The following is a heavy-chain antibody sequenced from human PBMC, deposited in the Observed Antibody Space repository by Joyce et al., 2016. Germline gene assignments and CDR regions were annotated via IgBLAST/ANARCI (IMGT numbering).Heavy chain of an antibody. V-gene: IGHV1-2*04. J-gene: IGHJ6*02. CDR2: INPNSGGT. CDR3: ARGSATIYRNAMDV. CDR1: GYSFRGYY. D-gene: IGHD5-12*01. Sequence: QVQLVQSGAEVKTTGASVKVSCKASGYSFRGYYIHWGRQAPGQGLEWMGWINPNSGGTNYAQIFQGWVTMTRDTSISTAFMELSSLRSDDTAVYYCARGSATIYRNAMDVWGQGTTVTVSS.